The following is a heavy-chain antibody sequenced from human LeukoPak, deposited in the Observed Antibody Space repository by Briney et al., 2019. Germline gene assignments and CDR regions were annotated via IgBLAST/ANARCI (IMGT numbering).Heavy chain of an antibody. CDR2: IKSKIDGGTT. Sequence: PGGSLRLSCAASGFTFSNAWMSWVRQAPGKGLEWVGRIKSKIDGGTTDYAAPVKGRFTISRDDSKNTLYLQMNSLKTEDTAVYYCTTDGGRRSRPYHFDYWGQGTLVTVSS. CDR1: GFTFSNAW. J-gene: IGHJ4*02. D-gene: IGHD3-16*01. CDR3: TTDGGRRSRPYHFDY. V-gene: IGHV3-15*01.